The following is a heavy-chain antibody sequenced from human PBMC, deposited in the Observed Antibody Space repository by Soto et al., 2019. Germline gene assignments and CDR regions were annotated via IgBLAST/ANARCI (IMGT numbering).Heavy chain of an antibody. V-gene: IGHV3-23*01. CDR3: AKDLRVMIAVADHFDS. CDR1: RLGFGSNA. Sequence: LMLSCAACRLGFGSNAMCWVRQATGKGLEWASAISGSGGDTYYADSVKGRFTISRDNSKNTLYLQMNSLRAEDTAVYYCAKDLRVMIAVADHFDSWGQGTLVTVSS. J-gene: IGHJ4*02. CDR2: ISGSGGDT. D-gene: IGHD6-19*01.